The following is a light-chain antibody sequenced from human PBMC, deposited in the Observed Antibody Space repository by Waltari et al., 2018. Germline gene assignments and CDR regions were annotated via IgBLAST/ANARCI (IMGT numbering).Light chain of an antibody. CDR2: GRN. CDR1: SLRSYS. Sequence: SSELTQDPAVSVALGQTVRITCLGDSLRSYSATLYQQKPGQAPLLVFYGRNNRPSGIPDRFSGSNSGSTASLTITGALAEDEADYYCSSRDNSYNHLVVFGGGTKLTVL. V-gene: IGLV3-19*01. CDR3: SSRDNSYNHLVV. J-gene: IGLJ2*01.